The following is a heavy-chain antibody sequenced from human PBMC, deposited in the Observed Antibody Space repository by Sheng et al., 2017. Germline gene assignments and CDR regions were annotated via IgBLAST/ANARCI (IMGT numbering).Heavy chain of an antibody. CDR2: SVIVEAP. Sequence: QVQLQQWGAGLLKPSETLSLTCVVYDGSFSSYYWKWIRQPPREGAGVDWGKSVIVEAPTTTRLSRVESPYQKTNPGIRSSLKLTSVTAADTAVYYCARHIDGSDXWGQGTLVTVSS. CDR3: ARHIDGSDX. V-gene: IGHV4-34*01. CDR1: DGSFSSYY. D-gene: IGHD3-10*01. J-gene: IGHJ4*02.